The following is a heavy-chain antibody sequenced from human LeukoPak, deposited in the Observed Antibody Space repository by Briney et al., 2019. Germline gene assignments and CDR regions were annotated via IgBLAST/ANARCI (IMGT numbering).Heavy chain of an antibody. J-gene: IGHJ3*02. CDR3: ARLTMVRGVPVPDGFDI. CDR1: GLSISTSW. V-gene: IGHV3-7*01. D-gene: IGHD3-10*01. Sequence: GGSLRLSCVASGLSISTSWMSWVRQSPGKGLEWLASIKKDGSEKYYVDSVKVRFTISRDNAENSLYLQMNSLRAEDTAVYYCARLTMVRGVPVPDGFDIWGQGTMVTVSS. CDR2: IKKDGSEK.